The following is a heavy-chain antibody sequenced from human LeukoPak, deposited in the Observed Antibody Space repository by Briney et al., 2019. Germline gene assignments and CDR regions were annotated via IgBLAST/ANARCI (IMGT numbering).Heavy chain of an antibody. CDR2: INHSGST. CDR1: GGSFSGYY. D-gene: IGHD5-18*01. V-gene: IGHV4-34*01. CDR3: ARETGYSYGSRSYWYFDL. J-gene: IGHJ2*01. Sequence: SETLSLTCAVYGGSFSGYYWSWIRQPPGKGLEWIGEINHSGSTNHHPSLKSRVTITVDTSKNQFSLKLSSVTAADTAVYYCARETGYSYGSRSYWYFDLWGRGTLVTVSS.